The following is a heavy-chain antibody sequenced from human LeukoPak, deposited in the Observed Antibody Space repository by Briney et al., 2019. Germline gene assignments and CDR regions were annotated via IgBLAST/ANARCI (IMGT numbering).Heavy chain of an antibody. CDR2: ISGSGGST. CDR3: ARNFYDSSGYYRIDS. CDR1: GFTFSGYA. V-gene: IGHV3-23*01. J-gene: IGHJ4*02. Sequence: PGGSLRLFCAASGFTFSGYAMSWVRQAPGKGLERVSAISGSGGSTYYADSVKGRFTISRDNSKNTLYLQMNSLRAEDTAVYYCARNFYDSSGYYRIDSWGQGTLVTVSS. D-gene: IGHD3-22*01.